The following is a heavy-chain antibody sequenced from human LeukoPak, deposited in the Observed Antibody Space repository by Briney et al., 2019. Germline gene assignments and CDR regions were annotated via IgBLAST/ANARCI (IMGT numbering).Heavy chain of an antibody. CDR3: ARLVPDDYGEPNIFDI. CDR2: IYFSGST. V-gene: IGHV4-59*06. D-gene: IGHD4-17*01. CDR1: GGSISSYY. J-gene: IGHJ3*02. Sequence: PSETLSLTCTVSGGSISSYYWSWIRQHPGKGLEWIGYIYFSGSTYYNPSLKSRVTISVDTSKNQFSLKLSSVTAADTAVYYCARLVPDDYGEPNIFDIWGQGTMVTVSS.